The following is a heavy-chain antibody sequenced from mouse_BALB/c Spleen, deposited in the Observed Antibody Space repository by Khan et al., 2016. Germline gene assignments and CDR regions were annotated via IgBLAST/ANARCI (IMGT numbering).Heavy chain of an antibody. J-gene: IGHJ4*01. CDR2: IDPENGDT. Sequence: VQLQQSGAELVRSGALVKLSCTSTGFNIQDYYIHWVRQRPEQGLEWIGWIDPENGDTEYAPKFQAKATMTAHTSSNTAYLHLSSLTSEDTAVSECDAGGENDDSLDYWGQGTSLTVSS. V-gene: IGHV14-4*02. CDR1: GFNIQDYY. CDR3: DAGGENDDSLDY. D-gene: IGHD1-1*02.